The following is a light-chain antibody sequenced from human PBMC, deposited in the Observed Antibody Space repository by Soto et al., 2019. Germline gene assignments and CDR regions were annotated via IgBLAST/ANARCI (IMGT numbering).Light chain of an antibody. J-gene: IGLJ2*01. CDR3: SSYTSGSTVV. V-gene: IGLV2-14*01. CDR1: SSDVGDYNY. Sequence: QSALTQPASVSGSPGQSITISCTGTSSDVGDYNYVSWYQQHPGKVPKLMIYDVSNRPSGVSNRFSGSRSGNTASLSISGLQAEDEADYFCSSYTSGSTVVFGGGTKLTVL. CDR2: DVS.